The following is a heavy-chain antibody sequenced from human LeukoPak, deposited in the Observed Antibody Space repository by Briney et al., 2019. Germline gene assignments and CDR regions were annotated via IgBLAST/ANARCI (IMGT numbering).Heavy chain of an antibody. Sequence: GGSLRLSCAASGFTFSSYAMSWVRQAPGKGLEWVSAISGSGGSTYYADSVKGRFTISRDNSKNTLYLQMSSLRAEDTALYYCAKVVATRPYYYGMDVWGQGTTVTVSS. V-gene: IGHV3-23*01. J-gene: IGHJ6*02. D-gene: IGHD6-6*01. CDR3: AKVVATRPYYYGMDV. CDR2: ISGSGGST. CDR1: GFTFSSYA.